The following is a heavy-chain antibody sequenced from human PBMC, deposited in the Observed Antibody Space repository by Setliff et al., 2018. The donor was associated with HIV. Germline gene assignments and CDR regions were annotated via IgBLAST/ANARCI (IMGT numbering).Heavy chain of an antibody. CDR3: ASSPAWRSDYGLHTFDY. V-gene: IGHV4-34*01. J-gene: IGHJ4*02. CDR2: INHTGNT. D-gene: IGHD4-17*01. Sequence: SETLSLTCAVYGGSFSGYHWNWIRQFPGKGLEWIGEINHTGNTQYNPSLKSRVTMSEETSKNQFSLKLKSVTAADTAIYYCASSPAWRSDYGLHTFDYWGQGTLVTVSS. CDR1: GGSFSGYH.